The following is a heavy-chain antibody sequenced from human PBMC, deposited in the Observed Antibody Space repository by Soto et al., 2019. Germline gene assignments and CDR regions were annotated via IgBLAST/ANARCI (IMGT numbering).Heavy chain of an antibody. CDR2: ISWSSGNI. J-gene: IGHJ5*02. CDR1: GFTFDDYA. V-gene: IGHV3-9*01. Sequence: EVQLVESGGGVVQPGRSLRLSCTGSGFTFDDYAMYWVRQRPGAGLEWVAGISWSSGNIAHADSVKGRFTVSRDNDMSALYLQMNSVRVEDTAMYYCARGGSGVLKEVVGRTNWFDTWGQGTLVNVSS. D-gene: IGHD2-2*01. CDR3: ARGGSGVLKEVVGRTNWFDT.